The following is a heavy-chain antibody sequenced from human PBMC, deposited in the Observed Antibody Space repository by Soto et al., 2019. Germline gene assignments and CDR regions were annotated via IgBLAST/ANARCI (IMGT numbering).Heavy chain of an antibody. CDR2: MNPNSGNT. D-gene: IGHD6-13*01. Sequence: GASVKVSCKASGYTFTSYDINWVRQATGQGLEWMGWMNPNSGNTGYAQKFQGRVTMTRNTSISTAYMELSSLRSEDTAVYYFARGPLPYSSSWRFSYYYYMDVWGKGTTVTVSS. J-gene: IGHJ6*03. V-gene: IGHV1-8*01. CDR3: ARGPLPYSSSWRFSYYYYMDV. CDR1: GYTFTSYD.